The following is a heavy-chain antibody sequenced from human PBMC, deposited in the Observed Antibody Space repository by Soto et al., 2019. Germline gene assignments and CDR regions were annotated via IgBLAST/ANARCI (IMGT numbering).Heavy chain of an antibody. CDR1: GDTFSFYS. CDR3: ATSYGSGYRAFDY. J-gene: IGHJ4*02. CDR2: VNPILSLS. D-gene: IGHD3-10*01. V-gene: IGHV1-69*02. Sequence: QVQLVQSGAEVKRPGCSVKVSCKASGDTFSFYSINWVRQAPGLGLEWMGRVNPILSLSNYAQRFQGRVTMTADKSTSTAYMVISSLRSEDTAIYYCATSYGSGYRAFDYWGQGAQVIVSS.